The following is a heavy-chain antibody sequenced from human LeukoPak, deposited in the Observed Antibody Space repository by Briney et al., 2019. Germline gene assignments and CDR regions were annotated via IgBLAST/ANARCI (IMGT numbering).Heavy chain of an antibody. V-gene: IGHV4-61*02. CDR3: ARRQITMVRGVIYRYFDL. Sequence: PSETLSLTCTVSGGSISSGSYYWSWIRQPAGKGLEWIGRIYTSGSTNYNPSLKSRVTISVDTSKNQFSLKLSSVTAADTAVYYCARRQITMVRGVIYRYFDLWGRGTLVTVSS. D-gene: IGHD3-10*01. CDR2: IYTSGST. J-gene: IGHJ2*01. CDR1: GGSISSGSYY.